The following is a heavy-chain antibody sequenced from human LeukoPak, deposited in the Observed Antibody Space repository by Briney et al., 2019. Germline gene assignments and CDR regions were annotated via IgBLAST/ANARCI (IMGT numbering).Heavy chain of an antibody. D-gene: IGHD1-1*01. CDR3: AKTGTTGTTVSFDY. Sequence: PGGSLRLSCAASGFTFSSYAMGWVRQAPGKGLEWVSAISGSGGSTYYADSVKGRFTISRDNSKNTLCLQMNSLRAEDTAVYYCAKTGTTGTTVSFDYWGQGTLVTVSS. CDR1: GFTFSSYA. V-gene: IGHV3-23*01. CDR2: ISGSGGST. J-gene: IGHJ4*02.